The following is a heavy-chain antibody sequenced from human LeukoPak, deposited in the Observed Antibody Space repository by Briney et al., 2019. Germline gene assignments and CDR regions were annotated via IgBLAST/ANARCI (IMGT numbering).Heavy chain of an antibody. D-gene: IGHD4-17*01. Sequence: GGSLRLSCAASGVTFSGYGMHWVRQAPGEGLEWVAFIRYDGSNKYYADSVKGRFTISRDNSKNTLYLQMNSLRAEDTAVYYCAKVSDYGYYYFDYWGQGTLVTVSS. CDR2: IRYDGSNK. J-gene: IGHJ4*02. V-gene: IGHV3-30*02. CDR3: AKVSDYGYYYFDY. CDR1: GVTFSGYG.